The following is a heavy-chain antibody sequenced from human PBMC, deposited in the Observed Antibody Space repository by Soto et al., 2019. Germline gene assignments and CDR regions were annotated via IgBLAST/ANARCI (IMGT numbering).Heavy chain of an antibody. Sequence: PSETLSLTSTVSGGSISSYYWSWIRQPPGKGLEWIGYIYYSGSTNYNPSLKSRVTISVDTSKNQFSLKLSSVTAADTAVYYCARLGYGSGSYYNVDFDYWGQGTLVTVSS. V-gene: IGHV4-59*08. CDR3: ARLGYGSGSYYNVDFDY. D-gene: IGHD3-10*01. CDR2: IYYSGST. J-gene: IGHJ4*02. CDR1: GGSISSYY.